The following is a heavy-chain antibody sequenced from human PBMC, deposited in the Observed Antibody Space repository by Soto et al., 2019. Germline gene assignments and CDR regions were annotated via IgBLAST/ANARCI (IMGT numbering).Heavy chain of an antibody. J-gene: IGHJ4*02. D-gene: IGHD2-15*01. CDR2: IIPIVGTA. V-gene: IGHV1-69*01. CDR3: ARSVYCSVGSCLVPPTPFDY. Sequence: QVQLVQSGAEVKKPGSSVKVSCKASGGTFSSYAISWVRQAPGQGLEWMGGIIPIVGTANYEQKFQGRVTITADESTSTAYMELSSLRSEDTAVYYCARSVYCSVGSCLVPPTPFDYWGQGTLVTVSS. CDR1: GGTFSSYA.